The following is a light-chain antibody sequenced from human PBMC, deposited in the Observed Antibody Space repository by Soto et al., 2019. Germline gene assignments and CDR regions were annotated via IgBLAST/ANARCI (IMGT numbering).Light chain of an antibody. CDR2: GAS. V-gene: IGKV1-9*01. J-gene: IGKJ4*01. CDR3: QQLHSYPLT. Sequence: DIQLTQSPSFLSASVGDRVTITCRASQGIDSYLAWYQQKPGKAPNVLIYGASTLQSGVPSRFSGSGSGTEFTLRISSLQPEDFAIYYCQQLHSYPLTFGGGTKVGIK. CDR1: QGIDSY.